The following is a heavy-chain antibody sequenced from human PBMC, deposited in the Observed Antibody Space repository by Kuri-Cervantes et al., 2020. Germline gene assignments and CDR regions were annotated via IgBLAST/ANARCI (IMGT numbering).Heavy chain of an antibody. CDR3: ARDVTIFGVVRLTYYYGMDV. V-gene: IGHV3-30-3*01. J-gene: IGHJ6*02. D-gene: IGHD3-3*01. Sequence: GESLKISCAASGFSFSSYWMHWVRQAPGKGLEWVAVISYDGSNKYYADSVKGRFTISRDNSKNTLYLQMNSLRAEDTAVYYCARDVTIFGVVRLTYYYGMDVWGQGTTVTVSS. CDR1: GFSFSSYW. CDR2: ISYDGSNK.